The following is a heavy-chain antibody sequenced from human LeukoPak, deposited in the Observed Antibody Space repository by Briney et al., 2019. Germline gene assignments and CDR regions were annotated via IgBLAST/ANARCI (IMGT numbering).Heavy chain of an antibody. V-gene: IGHV3-48*02. D-gene: IGHD2-15*01. J-gene: IGHJ2*01. CDR3: ARARGTGWYFDL. Sequence: GGSLTLSCAASGFIFSSYSMDWVRQAPGNGLEWVSYTSSSSSTIKYAESVRGRFTISRDNAENSLYLQMNSLRDEDTAVYYCARARGTGWYFDLWGRGTLVSVSS. CDR1: GFIFSSYS. CDR2: TSSSSSTI.